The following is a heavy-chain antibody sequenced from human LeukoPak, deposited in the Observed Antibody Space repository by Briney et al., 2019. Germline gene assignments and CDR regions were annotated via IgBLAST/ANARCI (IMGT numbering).Heavy chain of an antibody. CDR1: GGSFSGYY. D-gene: IGHD6-13*01. V-gene: IGHV4-34*01. J-gene: IGHJ5*02. Sequence: SETLSLTCAVYGGSFSGYYWSWIRQPPGKGLEWIGEMNHSGSTNYNPSLKSRVTISVDTSKNQFSLKLSSVTAADTAVYYCARVGGYSSSWYWFDPWGQGTLVTVSS. CDR3: ARVGGYSSSWYWFDP. CDR2: MNHSGST.